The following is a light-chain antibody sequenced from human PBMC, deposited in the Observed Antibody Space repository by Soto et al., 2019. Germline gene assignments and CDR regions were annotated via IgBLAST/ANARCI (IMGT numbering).Light chain of an antibody. J-gene: IGLJ1*01. CDR2: DVS. V-gene: IGLV2-14*01. Sequence: QSALPQPASVYGSPGQSITISCTGTSSDVGGYNYVSWYQQHPGKAPKLMIYDVSNRPSGVSNRFSGSKSGNTASLTISGLQAEDEADYYCSSYTSSFYVFGTGTKVTVL. CDR1: SSDVGGYNY. CDR3: SSYTSSFYV.